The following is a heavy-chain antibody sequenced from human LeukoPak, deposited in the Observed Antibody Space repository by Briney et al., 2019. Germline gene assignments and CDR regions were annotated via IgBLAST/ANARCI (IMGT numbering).Heavy chain of an antibody. J-gene: IGHJ4*02. Sequence: GGSLRLSCAASGFIFNSYSMNWVRQAPGKGLEWVSSISSSSNYIYYADSVKGRFTISRDNAETSLYLQMNSLRAEDTAVYYCARDRSVMGKRSFDFDYWGQGTLVTVSS. CDR3: ARDRSVMGKRSFDFDY. CDR2: ISSSSNYI. V-gene: IGHV3-21*01. CDR1: GFIFNSYS. D-gene: IGHD3-10*01.